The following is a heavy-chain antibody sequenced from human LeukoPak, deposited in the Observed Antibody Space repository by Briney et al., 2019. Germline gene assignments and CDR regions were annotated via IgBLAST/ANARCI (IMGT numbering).Heavy chain of an antibody. D-gene: IGHD4-17*01. CDR2: ISSSSSYI. J-gene: IGHJ4*02. V-gene: IGHV3-21*01. CDR1: GFTFSSYS. CDR3: ARVSTTVTTRGYFDY. Sequence: GGSLRLSCAASGFTFSSYSMNWVRQAPGKGLEWVSSISSSSSYIYYADSAKGRFTISRDNAKNSLYLQMNSLRAEDTAVYYCARVSTTVTTRGYFDYWGQGTLVTVSS.